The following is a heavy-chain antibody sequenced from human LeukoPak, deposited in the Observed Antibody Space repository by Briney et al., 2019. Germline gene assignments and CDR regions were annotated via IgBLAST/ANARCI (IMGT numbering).Heavy chain of an antibody. D-gene: IGHD3-10*01. Sequence: PSETLSLTCTVSGGSISSYYWSWIRQPPGKGLEWIGYIYYSGSTNYNPSLKSRVTISVDTSKNQFSLRLSSVTAADTAVYYCARVSDTVTMVDYWGQGTLVTVSS. CDR2: IYYSGST. V-gene: IGHV4-59*01. CDR3: ARVSDTVTMVDY. CDR1: GGSISSYY. J-gene: IGHJ4*02.